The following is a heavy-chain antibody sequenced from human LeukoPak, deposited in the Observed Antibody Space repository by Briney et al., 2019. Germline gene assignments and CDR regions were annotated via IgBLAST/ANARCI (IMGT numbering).Heavy chain of an antibody. CDR1: GFTFSSYS. Sequence: GGSLRLSCAASGFTFSSYSMNWVRQAPGKGLEWVSSISSSSSYIYYADSVKGRFTISRDNAKNSLYLQMNSLRAEDTAVYYCARDLDIDHSLYNWFDPWGQGTLVTVSS. CDR3: ARDLDIDHSLYNWFDP. D-gene: IGHD3/OR15-3a*01. CDR2: ISSSSSYI. V-gene: IGHV3-21*01. J-gene: IGHJ5*02.